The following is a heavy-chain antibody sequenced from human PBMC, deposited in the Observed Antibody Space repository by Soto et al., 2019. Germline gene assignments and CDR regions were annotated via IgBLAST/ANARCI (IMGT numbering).Heavy chain of an antibody. J-gene: IGHJ4*02. CDR2: IYYSGST. V-gene: IGHV4-59*08. D-gene: IGHD2-15*01. CDR1: GGSISSYY. CDR3: ARRYGGTFDY. Sequence: QVQLQESGPGLVKPSETLSLTCTVSGGSISSYYWSWIRQPPGKGLEWIGYIYYSGSTNYNPSLXSXVXIPXDTSKNQFSLKLSSVTAADTAVYYCARRYGGTFDYWGQGTLVTVSS.